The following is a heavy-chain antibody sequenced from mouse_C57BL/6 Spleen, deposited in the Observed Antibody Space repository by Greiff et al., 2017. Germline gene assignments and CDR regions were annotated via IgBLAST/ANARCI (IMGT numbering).Heavy chain of an antibody. J-gene: IGHJ4*01. V-gene: IGHV1-64*01. CDR3: ARSTTVVDPYYAMDY. CDR1: GYTFTSYW. Sequence: VQLQQPGAELVKPGASVKLSCKASGYTFTSYWMHWVKQRPGQGLEWIGMIHPNSGSTNYNEKFKSKATLTVDKSSSTAYMQLSSLTSEDSAVYYCARSTTVVDPYYAMDYWGQGTSVTVSS. CDR2: IHPNSGST. D-gene: IGHD1-1*01.